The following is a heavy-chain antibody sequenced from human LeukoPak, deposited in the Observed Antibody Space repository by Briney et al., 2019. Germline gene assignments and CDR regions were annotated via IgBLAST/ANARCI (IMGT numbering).Heavy chain of an antibody. D-gene: IGHD1-14*01. V-gene: IGHV1-2*02. J-gene: IGHJ4*02. CDR3: ATFGNNNY. CDR1: GYTFTGYY. Sequence: GASVTVSCKASGYTFTGYYMHWVRQAPGQGLEWMGWINPNRGDTNYAQRFQGRVTMTRDTSISTAYMELSSLRSDDTAVYYCATFGNNNYWGQGTLVTVSS. CDR2: INPNRGDT.